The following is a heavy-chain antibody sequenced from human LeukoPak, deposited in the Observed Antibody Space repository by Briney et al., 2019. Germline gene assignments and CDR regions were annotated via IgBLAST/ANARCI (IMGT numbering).Heavy chain of an antibody. Sequence: GGTLRLSCAASGFTFSSYAMSWVRQAPGQGLEWVSAISGSGGTTYYADSVKGRFTISRDNSKNTLYLQMNSLRAEDTAVYYCAKAGGGYGSGRGPLNYWGQGTLVTVSS. V-gene: IGHV3-23*01. D-gene: IGHD6-19*01. J-gene: IGHJ4*02. CDR2: ISGSGGTT. CDR3: AKAGGGYGSGRGPLNY. CDR1: GFTFSSYA.